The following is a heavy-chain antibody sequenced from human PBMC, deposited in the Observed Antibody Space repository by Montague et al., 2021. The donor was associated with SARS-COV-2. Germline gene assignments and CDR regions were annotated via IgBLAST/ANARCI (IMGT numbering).Heavy chain of an antibody. D-gene: IGHD6-19*01. J-gene: IGHJ4*02. Sequence: SLRLSCAASGFTFSTYAIHWVRQAPGKGLEWVAIMSHDGNFEQYSDSVKGRFTISRDSSKDTLHLQMNSLTAEGTAVYYCAVQPRDSSAWHPFDYWGQGTLVTVSS. CDR1: GFTFSTYA. CDR3: AVQPRDSSAWHPFDY. V-gene: IGHV3-33*01. CDR2: MSHDGNFE.